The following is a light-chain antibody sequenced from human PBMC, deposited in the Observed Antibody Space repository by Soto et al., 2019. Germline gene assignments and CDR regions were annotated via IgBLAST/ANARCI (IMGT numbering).Light chain of an antibody. CDR1: EGINSW. CDR2: AAS. CDR3: QLAYIVPFT. Sequence: DIQMTQSPSSVSASVGDRVTITCRASEGINSWLAWYQQKPGKAPKLLISAASSLQGGVPSRFSGSGSGTDFTLTISSLQPDDFATYYCQLAYIVPFTFGGGTKVEIK. V-gene: IGKV1D-12*01. J-gene: IGKJ4*01.